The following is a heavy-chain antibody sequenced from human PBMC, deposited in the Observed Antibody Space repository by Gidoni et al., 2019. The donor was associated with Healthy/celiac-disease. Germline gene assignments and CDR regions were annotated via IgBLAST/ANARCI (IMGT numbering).Heavy chain of an antibody. Sequence: RGLEWLGRTYYRSKWYNDYAVSVKSRITINPDTSKNQFSLQLNSVTPEDTAVYYCARDHRTGRFDYWGQGTLVTVSS. D-gene: IGHD7-27*01. J-gene: IGHJ4*02. CDR2: TYYRSKWYN. V-gene: IGHV6-1*01. CDR3: ARDHRTGRFDY.